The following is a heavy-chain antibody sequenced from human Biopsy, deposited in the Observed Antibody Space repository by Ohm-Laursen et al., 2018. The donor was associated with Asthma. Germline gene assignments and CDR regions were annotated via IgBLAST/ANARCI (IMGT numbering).Heavy chain of an antibody. CDR1: GFTFSSYS. J-gene: IGHJ6*02. Sequence: SLRLSCTASGFTFSSYSMNWVRQAPGKGLEWVAVIWYDGSNKYYADSVKGRFTISRDNSKNTLCLQMNSLRAEDTAVYYCARGGLGYCSSTSCYQNHYYGMDVWGQGTTVTVSS. CDR2: IWYDGSNK. V-gene: IGHV3-33*08. CDR3: ARGGLGYCSSTSCYQNHYYGMDV. D-gene: IGHD2-2*01.